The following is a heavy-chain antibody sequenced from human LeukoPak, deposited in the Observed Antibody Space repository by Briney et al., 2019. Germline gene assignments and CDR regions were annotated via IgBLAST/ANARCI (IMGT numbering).Heavy chain of an antibody. Sequence: PSETLSLTCADYGGSFSGYYWSWIRQPPGKGLEWIGEINHSGSTNYNPSLKSRVTISVDTSKNQFSLKLSSVTAADTAVYYCARLGTRKWFDPWGQGTLVTVSS. CDR2: INHSGST. CDR3: ARLGTRKWFDP. D-gene: IGHD7-27*01. J-gene: IGHJ5*02. CDR1: GGSFSGYY. V-gene: IGHV4-34*01.